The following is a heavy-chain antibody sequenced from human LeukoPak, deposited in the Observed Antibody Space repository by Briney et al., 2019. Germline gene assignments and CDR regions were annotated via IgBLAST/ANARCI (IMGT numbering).Heavy chain of an antibody. Sequence: PSGTLSLTCAVSGGSISSSNWWSWVRQPPGKGLEWIGEIYHSGSTNYNPSLKSRVTISVDKSKNQFSLKLSSVTAADTAVYYCARGPPYFDWLSPEPHFAYWGQGTLVTVSS. CDR1: GGSISSSNW. CDR3: ARGPPYFDWLSPEPHFAY. J-gene: IGHJ4*02. CDR2: IYHSGST. D-gene: IGHD3-9*01. V-gene: IGHV4-4*02.